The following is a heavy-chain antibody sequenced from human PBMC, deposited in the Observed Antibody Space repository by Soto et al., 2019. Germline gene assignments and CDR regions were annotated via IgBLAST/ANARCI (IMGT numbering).Heavy chain of an antibody. CDR1: GGSISSYY. CDR3: AREGRAYYYMDV. CDR2: IYYSGST. Sequence: SETLPLTWTVSGGSISSYYWSWIRQPPGKGLGWIGYIYYSGSTNYNPSLKSRVTISVDTSKNQFSLKLSSVTAADTAVYYCAREGRAYYYMDVWGKGTTVTVSS. V-gene: IGHV4-59*01. J-gene: IGHJ6*03.